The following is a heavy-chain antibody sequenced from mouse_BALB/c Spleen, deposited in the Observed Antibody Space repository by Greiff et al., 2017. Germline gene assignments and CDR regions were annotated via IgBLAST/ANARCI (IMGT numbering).Heavy chain of an antibody. D-gene: IGHD2-4*01. J-gene: IGHJ4*01. Sequence: EVQLQQSGAELVRSGASVKLSCTASGFNIKDYYMHWVKQRPEQGLEWIGWIDPENGDTEYAPKFQGKATMTADTSSNTAYLQLSSLTSEDTAVYYCNAGGMITTRGEGYYAMDYWGQGTSVTVSS. V-gene: IGHV14-4*02. CDR3: NAGGMITTRGEGYYAMDY. CDR2: IDPENGDT. CDR1: GFNIKDYY.